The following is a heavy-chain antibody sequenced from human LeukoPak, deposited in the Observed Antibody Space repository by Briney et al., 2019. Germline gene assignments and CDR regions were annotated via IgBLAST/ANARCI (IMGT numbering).Heavy chain of an antibody. J-gene: IGHJ4*02. CDR2: IYHSGST. CDR1: GGSISSGGYY. D-gene: IGHD2-2*01. V-gene: IGHV4-30-2*01. Sequence: SETLSLTCTVSGGSISSGGYYWRWIRQPPGKGLEWIGYIYHSGSTYYNPSLKSRVTISVDRSKNQFSLKLSCVTAADTAVYYCARVQSVVPAAIDYWGQGTLVTVSS. CDR3: ARVQSVVPAAIDY.